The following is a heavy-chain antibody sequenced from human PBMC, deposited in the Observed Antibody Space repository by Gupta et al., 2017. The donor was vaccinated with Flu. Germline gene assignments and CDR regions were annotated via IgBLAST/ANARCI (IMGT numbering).Heavy chain of an antibody. CDR1: GFTFGDYA. Sequence: EVQLVESGGGLVQPGRSLRLSCTASGFTFGDYAMSWVRQAPGTGLEWVGFIRSKAYGGTTEYAASVKGRFTISRDDSKSIAYLQMNSLKTEDTAVYYCTRFPAYCGGDCYYRFFDYWGQGTLVTVSS. CDR3: TRFPAYCGGDCYYRFFDY. D-gene: IGHD2-21*02. CDR2: IRSKAYGGTT. V-gene: IGHV3-49*04. J-gene: IGHJ4*02.